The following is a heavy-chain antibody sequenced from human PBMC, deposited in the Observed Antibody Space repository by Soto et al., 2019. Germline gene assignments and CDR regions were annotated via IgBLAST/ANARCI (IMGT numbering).Heavy chain of an antibody. Sequence: ASVKVSCKTSGGTFSSFAISWVRQAPGQGLEWMGGIIPIFETANYAQKFQGRVTTTADEITGTAYMELRSLRSEDTGVYYCARDLEVVVLGVDHYYYYGMDVWGQGTTVTVSS. CDR2: IIPIFETA. J-gene: IGHJ6*02. V-gene: IGHV1-69*13. D-gene: IGHD2-15*01. CDR1: GGTFSSFA. CDR3: ARDLEVVVLGVDHYYYYGMDV.